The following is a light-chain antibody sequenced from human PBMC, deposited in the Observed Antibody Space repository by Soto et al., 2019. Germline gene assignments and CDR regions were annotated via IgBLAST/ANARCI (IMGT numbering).Light chain of an antibody. Sequence: DIQLTQSPSSVSASVGDRVTITCQASQDIKNYLIWYQQKPGKAPNLLIYDVSTLGTGVSSRFTASGSGTDFSVTTTNQQPAYIATYFFQHYDSVMCTCGHGTRLEIK. CDR3: QHYDSVMCT. V-gene: IGKV1-33*01. CDR2: DVS. J-gene: IGKJ2*02. CDR1: QDIKNY.